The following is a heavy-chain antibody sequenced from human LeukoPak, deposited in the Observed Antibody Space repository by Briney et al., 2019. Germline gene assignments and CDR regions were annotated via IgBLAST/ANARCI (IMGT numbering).Heavy chain of an antibody. CDR3: ARVRFGQQLVFY. V-gene: IGHV1-69*04. D-gene: IGHD6-13*01. CDR1: GGTFSSYA. J-gene: IGHJ4*02. CDR2: IIPILGIA. Sequence: ASVKVSCKASGGTFSSYAISWVRQAPGQGLEWMGRIIPILGIANYAQKFQGRVTMTRNTSISTAYMELSSLRSEDTAVYYCARVRFGQQLVFYWGQGTLVTVSS.